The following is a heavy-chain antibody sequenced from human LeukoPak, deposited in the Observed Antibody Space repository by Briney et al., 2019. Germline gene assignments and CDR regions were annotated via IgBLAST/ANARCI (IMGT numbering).Heavy chain of an antibody. CDR3: ARGSLEYYDFWSGYYTGISFDP. V-gene: IGHV4-59*02. Sequence: SETLSLTCTVSGGSVNSHYWSWIRQPPGKGLELIGFIYYTGSASNNPSLKSRVTISVDTSKNQFSLKLSSVTAADTAVYYCARGSLEYYDFWSGYYTGISFDPWGQGTLVTVSS. CDR1: GGSVNSHY. J-gene: IGHJ5*02. D-gene: IGHD3-3*01. CDR2: IYYTGSA.